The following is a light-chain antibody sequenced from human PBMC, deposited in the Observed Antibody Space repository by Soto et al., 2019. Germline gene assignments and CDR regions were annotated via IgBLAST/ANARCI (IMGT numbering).Light chain of an antibody. V-gene: IGKV3-20*01. CDR2: GAS. CDR1: QSVSSSY. CDR3: QQHGSSLLT. Sequence: EIVLTQPPGTLSLSPGERATLSCRASQSVSSSYLAWYQQKPGQAPRLLIYGASSRATGIPDRFSGSGSGTDFTLTISRLQPEDFAVYYCQQHGSSLLTFGGGTKVDIK. J-gene: IGKJ4*01.